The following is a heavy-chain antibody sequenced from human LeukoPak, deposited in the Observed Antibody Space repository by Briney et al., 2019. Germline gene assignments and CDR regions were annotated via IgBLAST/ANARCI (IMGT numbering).Heavy chain of an antibody. Sequence: GGSLRLSCAASGFTFSNAWMSWVRQAPGKGLEWVGRIKSKTDGGTTDYAAPVKGRFTISRDDSKNTLYLQMNSLRAEDTAVYYCAKASAMIVVVSKHFDYWGQGTLVTVSS. CDR2: IKSKTDGGTT. J-gene: IGHJ4*02. D-gene: IGHD3-22*01. CDR1: GFTFSNAW. V-gene: IGHV3-15*01. CDR3: AKASAMIVVVSKHFDY.